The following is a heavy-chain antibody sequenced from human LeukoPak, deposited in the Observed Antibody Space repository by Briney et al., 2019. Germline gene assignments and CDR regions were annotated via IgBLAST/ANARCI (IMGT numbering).Heavy chain of an antibody. J-gene: IGHJ3*02. V-gene: IGHV5-51*01. Sequence: GESLKISCKGSGYRFTSYWIGWVRQMPGKGLEWMGIIFLGDSDTRYSPSFQGQVTISGDKSNSTAHLQWSSLKASDTAMYYCARLQSGGGIDIWGQGTMVTVSS. CDR3: ARLQSGGGIDI. CDR1: GYRFTSYW. D-gene: IGHD2-15*01. CDR2: IFLGDSDT.